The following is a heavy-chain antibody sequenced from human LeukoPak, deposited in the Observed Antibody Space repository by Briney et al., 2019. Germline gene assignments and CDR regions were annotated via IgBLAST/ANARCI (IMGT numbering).Heavy chain of an antibody. J-gene: IGHJ4*02. Sequence: SETLSLTCTVSGYSINSGFYWGWIRQPAGKGLEWIGRIYTSGSTNYNPSLKSRVTISGDTSKNQFSLRLSSVTAADTAVYYCARASYSYDINGWVPFDYWGQGTLVTVSS. CDR3: ARASYSYDINGWVPFDY. CDR2: IYTSGST. V-gene: IGHV4-61*02. CDR1: GYSINSGFY. D-gene: IGHD3-22*01.